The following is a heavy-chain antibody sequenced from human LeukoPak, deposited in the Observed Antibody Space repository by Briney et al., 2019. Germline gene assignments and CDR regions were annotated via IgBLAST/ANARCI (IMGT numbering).Heavy chain of an antibody. CDR3: ARGHYGLDV. CDR1: GFTFSDHY. J-gene: IGHJ6*02. CDR2: IYNSASNT. Sequence: GGSLRLYCAAPGFTFSDHYMSWIRQTPGKGLEWVSYIYNSASNTYYADSVKGRFTISRDNAKNVLYLQMNNLRVEDTAVYYCARGHYGLDVWGQGTTVTVSS. V-gene: IGHV3-11*01.